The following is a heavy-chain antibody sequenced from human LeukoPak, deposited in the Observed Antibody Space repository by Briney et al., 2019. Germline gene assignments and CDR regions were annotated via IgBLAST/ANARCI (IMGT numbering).Heavy chain of an antibody. J-gene: IGHJ4*02. Sequence: ASVKVSCKASRYTFTGYYMHWVRQAPGQGLEWMGWINPNSGGTNYAQKFQGRVTMTRDTSISTAYMELSRLRSDDTAVYYCARAQRMVRGVISPPDYWGQGTLVTVSS. CDR2: INPNSGGT. V-gene: IGHV1-2*02. CDR1: RYTFTGYY. D-gene: IGHD3-10*01. CDR3: ARAQRMVRGVISPPDY.